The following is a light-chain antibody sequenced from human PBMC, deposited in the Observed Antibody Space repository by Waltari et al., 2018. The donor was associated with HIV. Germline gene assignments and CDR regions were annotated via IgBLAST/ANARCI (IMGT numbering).Light chain of an antibody. J-gene: IGKJ5*01. CDR2: WAS. V-gene: IGKV4-1*01. Sequence: DIVMTQSPDSLAVSLGERATINCKSSQSVLYSSTNKNYLAWYQQKPGHSPKLLIYWASTRESGVPDRFSGSGSGTDFTLTISSLQAEDVAVYYCQQYFSIPVTFGQGTRLEIK. CDR3: QQYFSIPVT. CDR1: QSVLYSSTNKNY.